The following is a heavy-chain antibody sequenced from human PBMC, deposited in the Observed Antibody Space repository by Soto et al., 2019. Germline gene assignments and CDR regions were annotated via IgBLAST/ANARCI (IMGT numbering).Heavy chain of an antibody. CDR2: IYSGGST. CDR3: GREITHGDYDWFDP. J-gene: IGHJ5*02. CDR1: GFTVSSNY. V-gene: IGHV3-53*01. D-gene: IGHD4-17*01. Sequence: PGGSLRLSCAASGFTVSSNYMSWVRQAPGKGLEWVSVIYSGGSTYYADSVKGRFTISRDNSKNTLYLQMNSLRAEDTAVYYCGREITHGDYDWFDPWGQGTLVTVSS.